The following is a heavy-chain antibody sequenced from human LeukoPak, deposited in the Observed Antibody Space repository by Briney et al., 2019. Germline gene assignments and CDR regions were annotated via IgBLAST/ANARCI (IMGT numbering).Heavy chain of an antibody. D-gene: IGHD2-15*01. Sequence: GGSLRLPCAASGFTFSSYWMSWVRQAPGKGLEWVANIKQDGSEKYYVDSVKGRFTISRDNAKNSLYLQMNSLRAEDTAVYYCARARYRLGYCSGGSCYDYDMDVWGQGTTVTVSS. CDR3: ARARYRLGYCSGGSCYDYDMDV. J-gene: IGHJ6*02. V-gene: IGHV3-7*01. CDR2: IKQDGSEK. CDR1: GFTFSSYW.